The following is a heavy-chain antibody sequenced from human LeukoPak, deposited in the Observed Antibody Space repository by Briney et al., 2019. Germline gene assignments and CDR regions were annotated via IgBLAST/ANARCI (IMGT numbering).Heavy chain of an antibody. V-gene: IGHV3-53*01. J-gene: IGHJ4*02. CDR1: GFTVSSNF. CDR2: IYGGGST. Sequence: PGGSLRLSCAASGFTVSSNFMAWVRQAPGKGLEWVSVIYGGGSTFYADSVKGRSTISRDNSQNTMYLQMNGLRAEDTAVYFCASLDRPWGYYEYWGQGTLVTVSS. D-gene: IGHD7-27*01. CDR3: ASLDRPWGYYEY.